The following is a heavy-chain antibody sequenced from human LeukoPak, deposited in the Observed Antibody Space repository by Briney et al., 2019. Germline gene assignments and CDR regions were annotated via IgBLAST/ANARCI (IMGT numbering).Heavy chain of an antibody. CDR3: AKDRGFQVVTADY. J-gene: IGHJ4*02. Sequence: GGSLRLSCAASGFTFSNYAMNWVRQAPGKGLEWVSGITDSGGRAYYADSVKGRFTISRDNSKNTLYLQMNSLRAEDTAVYYCAKDRGFQVVTADYWGQGTLVTVSS. D-gene: IGHD2-21*02. CDR2: ITDSGGRA. CDR1: GFTFSNYA. V-gene: IGHV3-23*01.